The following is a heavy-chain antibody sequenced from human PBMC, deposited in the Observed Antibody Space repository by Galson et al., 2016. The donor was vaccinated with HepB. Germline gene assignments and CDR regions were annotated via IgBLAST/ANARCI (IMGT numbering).Heavy chain of an antibody. D-gene: IGHD5-18*01. J-gene: IGHJ3*02. Sequence: SLRLSCAASGFPFSYYSMNWVRQAPGKGLEWVSYISGSSRDIYYADSLKGRFTISRDNAKESLYLQMNSLRAEDTAVYYCARAGRMGYSYENDAFDIWGQGTMVTVSS. CDR2: ISGSSRDI. CDR1: GFPFSYYS. V-gene: IGHV3-21*01. CDR3: ARAGRMGYSYENDAFDI.